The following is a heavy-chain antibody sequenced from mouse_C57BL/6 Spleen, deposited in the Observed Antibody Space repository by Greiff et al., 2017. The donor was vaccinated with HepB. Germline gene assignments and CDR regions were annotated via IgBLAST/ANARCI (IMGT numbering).Heavy chain of an antibody. V-gene: IGHV14-1*01. J-gene: IGHJ1*03. CDR2: IDPEDGDT. CDR1: GFNIKDYY. CDR3: TTFGDGYYDGLDWYFDV. Sequence: VQLQQSGAELVRPGASVKLSCTASGFNIKDYYMHWVKQRPEQGLEWIGRIDPEDGDTEFAPKFQGKATMTADTSSNTAYLQLSSLTTEDTAVYYCTTFGDGYYDGLDWYFDVWGTGTTVTVSS. D-gene: IGHD2-3*01.